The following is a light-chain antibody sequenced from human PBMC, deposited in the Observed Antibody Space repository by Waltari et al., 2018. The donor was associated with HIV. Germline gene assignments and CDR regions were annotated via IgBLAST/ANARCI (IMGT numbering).Light chain of an antibody. V-gene: IGLV2-23*02. Sequence: QSALTQPASVSGSPGQSITISCTGTSSDVGSYNLVSWYQQHPGKAPKIMIYEVSKRPSGVSNRFSGSKSGNTAYLTISGLQAEDEADYYCCSYAGSSTWVFGGGTKLTVL. CDR2: EVS. CDR3: CSYAGSSTWV. J-gene: IGLJ3*02. CDR1: SSDVGSYNL.